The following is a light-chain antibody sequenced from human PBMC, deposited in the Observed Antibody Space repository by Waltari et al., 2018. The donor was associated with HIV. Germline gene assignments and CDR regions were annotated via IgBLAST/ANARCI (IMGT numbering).Light chain of an antibody. CDR2: DVS. CDR1: SSDVGGYNY. CDR3: SSCTSSSTWV. J-gene: IGLJ3*02. Sequence: QSALTQPASVSGSPGQSITISCTGTSSDVGGYNYVSWYQQHPGKAPKLVSYDVSNRPCEVSIHYSGSQSEDTASLAIYGLQAEDEADYYCSSCTSSSTWVFGGGTRLTVL. V-gene: IGLV2-14*03.